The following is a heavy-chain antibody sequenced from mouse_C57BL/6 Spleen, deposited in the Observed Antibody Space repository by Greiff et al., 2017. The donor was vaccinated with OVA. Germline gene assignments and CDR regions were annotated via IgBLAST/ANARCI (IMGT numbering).Heavy chain of an antibody. CDR1: GYTFTSYT. J-gene: IGHJ1*03. V-gene: IGHV1-4*01. Sequence: VQVVESGAELARPGASVKMSCKASGYTFTSYTMHWVKQRPGQGLEWIGYINPSSGYTKYNQKFKDKATLTADKSSSTAYMQLSSLTSEDSAVYYCARDYGSSYGYFDVWGTGTTVTVSS. D-gene: IGHD1-1*01. CDR2: INPSSGYT. CDR3: ARDYGSSYGYFDV.